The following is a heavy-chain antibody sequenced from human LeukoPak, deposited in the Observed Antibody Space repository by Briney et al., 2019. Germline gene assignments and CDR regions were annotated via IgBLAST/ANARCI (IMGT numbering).Heavy chain of an antibody. Sequence: GASVKVSCKASAYTFSGYYLHWVRQASGQGLEWMGWINPNSGGTNYAQKFQGRVTTTRDTSITTAYMELSRLTSDDTAMYYCARDKLGLGELSLYDEWGQGTQVTVSS. CDR2: INPNSGGT. CDR1: AYTFSGYY. J-gene: IGHJ4*02. V-gene: IGHV1-2*02. D-gene: IGHD3-16*02. CDR3: ARDKLGLGELSLYDE.